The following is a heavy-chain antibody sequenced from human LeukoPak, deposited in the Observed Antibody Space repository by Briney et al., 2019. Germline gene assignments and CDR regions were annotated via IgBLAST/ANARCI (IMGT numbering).Heavy chain of an antibody. CDR2: ISGSGDST. CDR1: GFTLSSSA. Sequence: PGGSLRLSCAASGFTLSSSAMSWVRQAPGKGLEWVSAISGSGDSTYAVSVRGRFTISRDYSKNTLYLQMNGLRAEDTAIYYCAKSGSSRFDPWGQGTLVTVSS. J-gene: IGHJ5*02. CDR3: AKSGSSRFDP. D-gene: IGHD6-6*01. V-gene: IGHV3-23*01.